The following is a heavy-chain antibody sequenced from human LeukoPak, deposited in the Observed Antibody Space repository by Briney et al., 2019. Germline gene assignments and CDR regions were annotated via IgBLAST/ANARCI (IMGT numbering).Heavy chain of an antibody. CDR1: GGSISSYY. CDR2: IYTSGST. D-gene: IGHD6-19*01. V-gene: IGHV4-4*09. J-gene: IGHJ4*02. Sequence: SETLSLTCTVSGGSISSYYWSWLRQPPGKGLEWIGYIYTSGSTNYNPSLKSRVTISVDTSKNQFSLKLSSVTAADTAVYYCARHRGSGWYDYWGQGTLVTVSS. CDR3: ARHRGSGWYDY.